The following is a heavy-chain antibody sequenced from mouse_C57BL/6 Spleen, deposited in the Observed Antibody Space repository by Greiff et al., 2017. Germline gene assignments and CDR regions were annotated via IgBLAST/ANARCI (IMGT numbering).Heavy chain of an antibody. J-gene: IGHJ4*01. CDR2: IHPNSGST. CDR3: ARDYYGSTSAMDY. CDR1: GYTFTSYW. Sequence: QVQLQQPGAELVKPGASVKLSCKASGYTFTSYWMHWVKQRPGQGLEWIGMIHPNSGSTNYNEKSKSKATLTVDKSSSTAYMQLSSLTSEDSAVYYCARDYYGSTSAMDYWGQGTSVTVSS. D-gene: IGHD1-1*01. V-gene: IGHV1-64*01.